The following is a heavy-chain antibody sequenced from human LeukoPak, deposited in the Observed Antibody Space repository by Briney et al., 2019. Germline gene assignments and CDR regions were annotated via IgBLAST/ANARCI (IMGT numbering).Heavy chain of an antibody. CDR1: GYTFTSYD. J-gene: IGHJ4*02. V-gene: IGHV1-8*01. CDR2: MNPNSGNT. Sequence: GTSVEVSCKASGYTFTSYDINWVRQATGQGLEWMGWMNPNSGNTGYAQKFQGRVTMTRNTSISTAYMELSSLRSEDTAVYYCARGLKYYDFWSGYYYFDYWGQGTLVTVSS. CDR3: ARGLKYYDFWSGYYYFDY. D-gene: IGHD3-3*01.